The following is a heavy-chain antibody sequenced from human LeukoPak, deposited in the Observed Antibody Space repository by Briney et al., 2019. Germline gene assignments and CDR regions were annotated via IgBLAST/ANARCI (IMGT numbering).Heavy chain of an antibody. V-gene: IGHV3-23*01. CDR3: AKDMWGLLIPDAFDI. CDR2: ISGSGGGGGST. CDR1: GVTFTSYA. Sequence: PGGSLRLSSAPSGVTFTSYAMSCGRGAPRERLEWGSAISGSGGGGGSTYYADSVKGRFTISRDNSNNTMYLQMNSLTAEDTAVYYCAKDMWGLLIPDAFDIWGQGTMVTVSS. J-gene: IGHJ3*02. D-gene: IGHD7-27*01.